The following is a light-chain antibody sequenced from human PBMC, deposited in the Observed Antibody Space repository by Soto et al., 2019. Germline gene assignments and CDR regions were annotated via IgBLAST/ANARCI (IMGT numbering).Light chain of an antibody. Sequence: NFMLTQPHSVSESPGKTVTISCTRSSGSIASNYVQWYQQRPGSAPTTVIYEDNQRPSGVPDRFSGSIDSSSNSASLTISGLKTEDEADYYCQSYDSSNHALAVFGGGTQLTVL. CDR1: SGSIASNY. J-gene: IGLJ7*01. CDR3: QSYDSSNHALAV. CDR2: EDN. V-gene: IGLV6-57*04.